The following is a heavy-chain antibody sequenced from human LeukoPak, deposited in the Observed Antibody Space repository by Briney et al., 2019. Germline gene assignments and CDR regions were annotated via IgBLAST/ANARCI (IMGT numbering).Heavy chain of an antibody. D-gene: IGHD5-24*01. CDR2: ISSRGKTT. J-gene: IGHJ4*02. V-gene: IGHV3-11*01. CDR1: RFTFSDYY. Sequence: PGGSLRLSCAASRFTFSDYYMSWIRQAPGKGLEWLPYISSRGKTTHFADSVKGRFSVSRDNTNNTLYVQMNSLRAEDTAVYFCARGRDGYKYWGQGTLVTVSS. CDR3: ARGRDGYKY.